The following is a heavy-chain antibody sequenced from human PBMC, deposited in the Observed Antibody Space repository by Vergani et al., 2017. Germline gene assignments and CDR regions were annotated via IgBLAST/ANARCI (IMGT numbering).Heavy chain of an antibody. V-gene: IGHV1-46*03. CDR1: EYTFSNYY. J-gene: IGHJ4*02. Sequence: QVQVVQSGAEVKKSGASVTVSCKTSEYTFSNYYMHWVRPAPGQGLEWMGIINPSGGHTNYAQKFQGRVTMTRDTSTITVYMELSSLRSEYTAIYYCARGDYGILTGYRYWGQGTLVTVSA. CDR3: ARGDYGILTGYRY. D-gene: IGHD3-9*01. CDR2: INPSGGHT.